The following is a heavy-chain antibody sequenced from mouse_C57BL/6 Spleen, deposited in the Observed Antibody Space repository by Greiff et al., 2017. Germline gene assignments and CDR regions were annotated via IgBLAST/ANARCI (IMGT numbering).Heavy chain of an antibody. Sequence: VESEGGLVQPGSSMKLSCTASGFTFSDYYMAWVRQVPEKGLEWVANINYDGSSTYYLDSLKSRFIISRDNAKNILYLQMSSLKSEDTATYYCARDGGLRRDYAMDYWGQGTSGTVSS. V-gene: IGHV5-16*01. CDR3: ARDGGLRRDYAMDY. J-gene: IGHJ4*01. CDR1: GFTFSDYY. CDR2: INYDGSST. D-gene: IGHD2-4*01.